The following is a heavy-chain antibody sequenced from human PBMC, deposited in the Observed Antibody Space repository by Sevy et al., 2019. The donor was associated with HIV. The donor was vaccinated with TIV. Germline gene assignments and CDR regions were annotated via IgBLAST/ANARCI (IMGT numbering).Heavy chain of an antibody. CDR1: GFTFSSYA. V-gene: IGHV3-23*01. CDR2: ISGSGGST. J-gene: IGHJ4*02. CDR3: AKGRGYDFWSGYN. Sequence: GGSLRLSCAASGFTFSSYAMSWVRQAPGKGLEWVSAISGSGGSTYYADSVKGRFTISRDNSKNTLYLQMNSLRAEETAVYYCAKGRGYDFWSGYNWGQGTLVTVSS. D-gene: IGHD3-3*01.